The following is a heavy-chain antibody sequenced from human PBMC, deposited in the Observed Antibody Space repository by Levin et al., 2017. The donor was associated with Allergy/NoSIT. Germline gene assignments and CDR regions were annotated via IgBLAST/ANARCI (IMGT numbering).Heavy chain of an antibody. J-gene: IGHJ3*02. CDR2: ISGSGGST. D-gene: IGHD4-17*01. CDR3: AKDRSAVTTRVDAFDI. CDR1: GFTFSSYA. V-gene: IGHV3-23*01. Sequence: GGSLRLSCAASGFTFSSYAMSWVRQAPGKGLEWVSAISGSGGSTYYADSVKGRFTISRDNSKNTLYLQMNSLRAEDTAVYYCAKDRSAVTTRVDAFDIWGQGTMVTVSS.